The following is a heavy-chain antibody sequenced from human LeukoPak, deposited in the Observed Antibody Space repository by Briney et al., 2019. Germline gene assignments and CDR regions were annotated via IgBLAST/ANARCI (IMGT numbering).Heavy chain of an antibody. CDR3: ARCDSSGDFDY. Sequence: PSETLSLTXAVYGGSFSGSYWSWICQPPGKGLEWIGEIYHSGSTNYNPSLKSQVTISVDTSKNQFSLKLSSVTAADTAVYYCARCDSSGDFDYWGQGTLVTVSS. CDR1: GGSFSGSY. D-gene: IGHD6-19*01. CDR2: IYHSGST. V-gene: IGHV4-34*01. J-gene: IGHJ4*02.